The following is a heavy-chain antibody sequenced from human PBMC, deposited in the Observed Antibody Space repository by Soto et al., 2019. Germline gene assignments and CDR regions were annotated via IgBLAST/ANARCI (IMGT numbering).Heavy chain of an antibody. CDR1: GGSISSYY. V-gene: IGHV4-59*08. Sequence: QVQLQESGPGLVKPSETLSLTCTVSGGSISSYYWSWIRQPPGKGLEWIGYIYYSGSTNYNPSLKSRVTISVDTSKNQFSLKLSSVTAADTAVYYCARRYGVGFDYWGQGTLVTVSP. D-gene: IGHD4-17*01. J-gene: IGHJ4*02. CDR2: IYYSGST. CDR3: ARRYGVGFDY.